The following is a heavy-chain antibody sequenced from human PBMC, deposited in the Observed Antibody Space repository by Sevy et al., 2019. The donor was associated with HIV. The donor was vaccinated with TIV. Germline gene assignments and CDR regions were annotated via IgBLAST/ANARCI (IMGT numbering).Heavy chain of an antibody. D-gene: IGHD3-22*01. Sequence: GGSLRLSCAASGFTFSSYAMSWVRQAPGKGLEWVSGISGSGGRTYYADSVKGRFTISRDNSKNTRYLQMKSLRAEDTAVYYCANLGTSYYESSSYYYQAPFDYWGQGTLVTVSS. CDR3: ANLGTSYYESSSYYYQAPFDY. J-gene: IGHJ4*02. V-gene: IGHV3-23*01. CDR1: GFTFSSYA. CDR2: ISGSGGRT.